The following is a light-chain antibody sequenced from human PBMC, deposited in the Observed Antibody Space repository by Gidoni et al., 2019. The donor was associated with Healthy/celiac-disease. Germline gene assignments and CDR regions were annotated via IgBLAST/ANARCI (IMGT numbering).Light chain of an antibody. Sequence: EIVLTQSPGTLSLSPGERATLSCRASQSVSSYLAWYQQKPGQAPRLLIYAASNRATGIPDRFSGSGSGTDFTLTISRLEPEDFAVYYCQQYRSCWTFGQGTKVEIK. J-gene: IGKJ1*01. CDR2: AAS. V-gene: IGKV3-20*01. CDR1: QSVSSY. CDR3: QQYRSCWT.